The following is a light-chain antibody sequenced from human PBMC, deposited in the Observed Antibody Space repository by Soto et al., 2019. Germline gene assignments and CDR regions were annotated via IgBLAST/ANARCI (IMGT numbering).Light chain of an antibody. Sequence: QLVLTQSSSASASLGSSVKLTCTLSSGHRSYIIAWHQQQPGKAPRYLMKLEGSGSSNKGIAVPYRFSGSSSGADRYLTISNLQVEDEADYYCETWDFNTRVFGGGTKLTVL. V-gene: IGLV4-60*02. CDR3: ETWDFNTRV. J-gene: IGLJ3*02. CDR2: LEGSGSS. CDR1: SGHRSYI.